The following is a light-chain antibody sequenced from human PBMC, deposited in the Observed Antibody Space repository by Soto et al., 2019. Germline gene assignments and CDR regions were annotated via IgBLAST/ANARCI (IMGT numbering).Light chain of an antibody. CDR3: QQYYNFPRT. CDR1: QGISSY. CDR2: AAS. J-gene: IGKJ1*01. Sequence: VIWMTQSPSLLSASTGDRSTISCRVSQGISSYLAWYQQKPGKAPELLIYAASTLQSGVASRFSGSGSGTDFSLTISCLQSEDFGTYYCQQYYNFPRTFGQGTKVDIK. V-gene: IGKV1D-8*01.